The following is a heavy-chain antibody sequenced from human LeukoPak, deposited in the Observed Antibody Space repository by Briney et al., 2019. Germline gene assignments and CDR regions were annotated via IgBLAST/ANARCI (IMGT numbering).Heavy chain of an antibody. CDR1: GGSISSYY. D-gene: IGHD3-22*01. CDR2: IYYSGST. Sequence: SETLSLTCTVSGGSISSYYWSWIRQPPGKGLEWIGYIYYSGSTNYNPSLKSRVTISVDTSKNQFSLKLSSVTAADTAVYYCARAGYLGHFDYWGQGTLVTVSS. CDR3: ARAGYLGHFDY. J-gene: IGHJ4*02. V-gene: IGHV4-59*08.